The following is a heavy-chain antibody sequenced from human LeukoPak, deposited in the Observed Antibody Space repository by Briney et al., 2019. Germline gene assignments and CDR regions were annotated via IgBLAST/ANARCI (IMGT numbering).Heavy chain of an antibody. D-gene: IGHD3-22*01. CDR2: IKSKTDGGTT. CDR3: TTDLDYYDSSGYGDY. CDR1: GFTFSNAW. J-gene: IGHJ4*02. Sequence: GGSLRLSCAASGFTFSNAWMSWVRQAPGKGLEWVGRIKSKTDGGTTDYAAPVKGRFTISRDDSKNTLYLQMNSLKTEDTAVYYCTTDLDYYDSSGYGDYWGQGTLVTVSS. V-gene: IGHV3-15*01.